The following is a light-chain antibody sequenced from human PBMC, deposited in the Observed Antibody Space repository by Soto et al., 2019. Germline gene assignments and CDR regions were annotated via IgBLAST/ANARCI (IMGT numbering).Light chain of an antibody. CDR1: RSDVGGYNY. J-gene: IGLJ2*01. V-gene: IGLV2-14*01. CDR3: SSYTTSSIL. CDR2: DVS. Sequence: QSALTQPASVSGSPGQSITISCTGTRSDVGGYNYVSWDQQHPGKAPQLMIYDVSNRPSGVSNRFSGSKSGNTASLTISGLQAEDEADYYCSSYTTSSILVGGGTKLTGL.